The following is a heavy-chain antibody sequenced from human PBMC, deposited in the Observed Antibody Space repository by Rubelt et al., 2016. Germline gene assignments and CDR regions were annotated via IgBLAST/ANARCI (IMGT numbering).Heavy chain of an antibody. CDR2: VYYSGNK. V-gene: IGHV4-59*08. CDR1: GGSISSYY. J-gene: IGHJ4*02. Sequence: QVQLQQWGAGLLKSSETLSLICTVSGGSISSYYWSWFRQPPGKGLEWIASVYYSGNKLYSPALKSRVTTSVDRSKNQFSLKLRSVTAADTAVYYCARRPSSGPFDNWGQGTLVTVSS. CDR3: ARRPSSGPFDN.